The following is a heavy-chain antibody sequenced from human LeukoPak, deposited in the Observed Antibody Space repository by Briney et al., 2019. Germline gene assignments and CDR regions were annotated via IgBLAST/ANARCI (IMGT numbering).Heavy chain of an antibody. Sequence: SLRLACAASGLTFGSYEMNWVRPAPGKGREWVSYISSSGSTTNYADSVKGRFTISRDNAKNSLYLQMNSLRAEDTAVYYCARVGAESYYDILTGYFYYYYMDVWGKGTTVTISS. D-gene: IGHD3-9*01. CDR3: ARVGAESYYDILTGYFYYYYMDV. CDR1: GLTFGSYE. J-gene: IGHJ6*03. V-gene: IGHV3-48*03. CDR2: ISSSGSTT.